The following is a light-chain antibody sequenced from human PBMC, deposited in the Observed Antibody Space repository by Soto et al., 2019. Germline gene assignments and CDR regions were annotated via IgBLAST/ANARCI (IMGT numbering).Light chain of an antibody. J-gene: IGKJ2*01. CDR3: QQYNNWLMYT. CDR1: QSVSSN. CDR2: GAS. V-gene: IGKV3-15*01. Sequence: EIVMTQSPATLSVSPGERANLSCRASQSVSSNLAWYQQKPGQAPRLLMYGASTRATGIPARFSGSGSGTEFTLTISSLQSEDFAVYYCQQYNNWLMYTFGQGTKLEIK.